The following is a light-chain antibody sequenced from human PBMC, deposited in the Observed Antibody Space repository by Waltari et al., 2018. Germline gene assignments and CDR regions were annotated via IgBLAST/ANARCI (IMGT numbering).Light chain of an antibody. Sequence: ETVMTQSPATLSVSPGERATLSCRASQSVSSNLAWYQQKPGQAPMLLIYGASTRATGIPARFSGSGSGTEFTLTISSLQSEDFAVYYCQQYNNWPITFGQGTRREIK. CDR2: GAS. CDR1: QSVSSN. J-gene: IGKJ5*01. V-gene: IGKV3-15*01. CDR3: QQYNNWPIT.